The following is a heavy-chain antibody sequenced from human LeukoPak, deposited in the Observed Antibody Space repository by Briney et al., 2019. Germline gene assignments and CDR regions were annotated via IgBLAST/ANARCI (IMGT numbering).Heavy chain of an antibody. J-gene: IGHJ5*02. Sequence: SETLSLTCTVSGGSISSYYWSWIRQPAGKGLEWIGRIYTSGSTNYNPSLKSRVTMSVDTSKNQFSLKLSSVTAADTAVYYCARDEEYSSSDWFDPWGQGTLVTVSS. D-gene: IGHD6-6*01. V-gene: IGHV4-4*07. CDR1: GGSISSYY. CDR3: ARDEEYSSSDWFDP. CDR2: IYTSGST.